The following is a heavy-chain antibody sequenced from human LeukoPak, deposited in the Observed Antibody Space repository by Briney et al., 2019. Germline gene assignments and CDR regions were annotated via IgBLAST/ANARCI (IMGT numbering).Heavy chain of an antibody. CDR2: IIPIFGTA. D-gene: IGHD2-21*02. CDR1: GGTFSSYA. V-gene: IGHV1-69*13. CDR3: ALLVTAKPNYFDY. Sequence: GASVKVSCKASGGTFSSYAISWVRQAPGQGLEWMGGIIPIFGTANYAQKFQGRVTITADESTSTAYMELSSLRSEDTAVYYCALLVTAKPNYFDYWGQGTLVTVSS. J-gene: IGHJ4*02.